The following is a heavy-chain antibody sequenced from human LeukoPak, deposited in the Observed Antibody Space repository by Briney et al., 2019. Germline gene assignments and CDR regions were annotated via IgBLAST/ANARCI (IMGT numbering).Heavy chain of an antibody. J-gene: IGHJ3*02. CDR2: ISSSSSTI. V-gene: IGHV3-48*01. CDR1: GFTFSSYS. Sequence: GGSLRLSCAASGFTFSSYSMNWVRQAPGKGLEWVSYISSSSSTIYYADSVKGRFTISRDNAKNSLYLQMNSLRAEDTAVYYCAREAVYSNYAQVIGAQGAFDIWGQGTMVTVSS. CDR3: AREAVYSNYAQVIGAQGAFDI. D-gene: IGHD4-11*01.